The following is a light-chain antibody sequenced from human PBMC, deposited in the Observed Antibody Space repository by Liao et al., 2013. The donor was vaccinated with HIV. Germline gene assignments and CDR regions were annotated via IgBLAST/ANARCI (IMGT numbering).Light chain of an antibody. CDR2: QDV. CDR1: NLGDKH. CDR3: QAWDSSTEGV. V-gene: IGLV3-1*01. J-gene: IGLJ1*01. Sequence: SYDLAQPPSVSVSPGQTATISCSGQNLGDKHASWYQQKPGQSPVLVIYQDVKRPSGIPERFSGSNSGDTATLTISGTQAMDEADYYCQAWDSSTEGVFGTGTKVTVL.